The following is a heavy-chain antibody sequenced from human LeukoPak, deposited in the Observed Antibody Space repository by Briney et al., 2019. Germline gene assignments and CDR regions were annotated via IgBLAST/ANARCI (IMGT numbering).Heavy chain of an antibody. Sequence: GGSLRLSCAASGFTFSSYPMHWVRQAPGKGLEWVAVISYDGRSEYYADSVKGRFTISRDNSKNTLYLQMNSLRGEDTAVYYCARSLTTVTGNWFDPWGQGTLVTVSS. J-gene: IGHJ5*02. CDR3: ARSLTTVTGNWFDP. CDR2: ISYDGRSE. V-gene: IGHV3-30*04. CDR1: GFTFSSYP. D-gene: IGHD4-11*01.